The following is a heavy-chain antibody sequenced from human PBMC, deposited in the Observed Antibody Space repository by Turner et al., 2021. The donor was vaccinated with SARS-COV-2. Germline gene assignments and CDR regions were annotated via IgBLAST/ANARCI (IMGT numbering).Heavy chain of an antibody. V-gene: IGHV3-74*01. CDR1: GFTFSSYW. CDR2: LDSDGTNA. CDR3: AALAAPRDY. Sequence: EEYLVQSGGGLVQPGGSMRLSCAASGFTFSSYWMHWVRQVPGKGRGWVSHLDSDGTNAAYADSVKGLFTISRDNTKNTLYLQMNSLRAEDTAVYFCAALAAPRDYWGQGTQVTVSS. J-gene: IGHJ4*02. D-gene: IGHD2-15*01.